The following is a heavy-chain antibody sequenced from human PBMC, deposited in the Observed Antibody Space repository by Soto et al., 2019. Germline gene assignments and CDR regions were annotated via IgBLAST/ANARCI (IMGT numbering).Heavy chain of an antibody. V-gene: IGHV3-30*03. Sequence: QGQLVESGGGVVQPGRSLRLSCAASGFSFSSYGMEWVRLAPGKGLEWVAATTYDGGIKHYVDSVKGRFSISRDNSKNTLYVQMNSPRVEATATYYCAGALEKPSFHCGLIVCGQVPTVTVSS. D-gene: IGHD1-1*01. CDR3: AGALEKPSFHCGLIV. CDR2: TTYDGGIK. CDR1: GFSFSSYG. J-gene: IGHJ6*02.